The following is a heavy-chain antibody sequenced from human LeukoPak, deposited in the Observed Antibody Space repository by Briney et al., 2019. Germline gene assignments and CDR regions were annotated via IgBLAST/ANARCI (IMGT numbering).Heavy chain of an antibody. CDR2: FDPEGGET. CDR3: ATVYYYGSGSYYNPLDY. D-gene: IGHD3-10*01. Sequence: ASVKVSCKVSGYTLTELSMHWVRQAPGKGLEWMGGFDPEGGETIYAQKFQGRVTMTEDTSTDTAYMELGRLRSEDTAVYYCATVYYYGSGSYYNPLDYWGQGTLVTVSS. J-gene: IGHJ4*02. V-gene: IGHV1-24*01. CDR1: GYTLTELS.